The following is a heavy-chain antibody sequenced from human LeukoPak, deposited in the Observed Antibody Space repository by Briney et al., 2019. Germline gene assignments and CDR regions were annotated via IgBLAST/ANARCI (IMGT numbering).Heavy chain of an antibody. V-gene: IGHV1-18*01. Sequence: GASVKVSCKASGYTFTSYGFSWVRQAPGQGLEWMGWISAYNGNTNYAQKLRGRVTMTTDTSTSTAYMELRSLRSDDTAVYYCARGGWGASGYDYVYWGQGTLVTVSS. CDR3: ARGGWGASGYDYVY. D-gene: IGHD5-12*01. CDR2: ISAYNGNT. J-gene: IGHJ4*02. CDR1: GYTFTSYG.